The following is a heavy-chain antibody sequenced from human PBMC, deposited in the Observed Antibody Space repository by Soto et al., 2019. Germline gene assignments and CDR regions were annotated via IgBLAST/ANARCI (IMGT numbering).Heavy chain of an antibody. Sequence: SETLSLTCTVSGGSISSYYWNWIRQSPGMGLEWIGYIYYTGTTKFNPALKRLVTVSVDTPKTQVSLNLNTVTPADTAVYYCAKSPPPYDNLDVWGQGTTVTVS. V-gene: IGHV4-59*03. CDR2: IYYTGTT. J-gene: IGHJ6*02. CDR3: AKSPPPYDNLDV. D-gene: IGHD1-1*01. CDR1: GGSISSYY.